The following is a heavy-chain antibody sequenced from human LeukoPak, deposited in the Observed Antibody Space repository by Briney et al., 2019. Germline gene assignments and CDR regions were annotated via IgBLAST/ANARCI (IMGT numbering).Heavy chain of an antibody. CDR3: ARDFGDLGY. CDR2: ISSSSSTI. CDR1: GFTFSSYS. Sequence: GGSLRLSCAASGFTFSSYSMNWVRQAPGKGLEWVSYISSSSSTIYYADSVKGRFTISRDNAKNSLYLRMNSLRAEDTAVYYCARDFGDLGYWGQGTLVTVSS. J-gene: IGHJ4*02. V-gene: IGHV3-48*01. D-gene: IGHD3-16*01.